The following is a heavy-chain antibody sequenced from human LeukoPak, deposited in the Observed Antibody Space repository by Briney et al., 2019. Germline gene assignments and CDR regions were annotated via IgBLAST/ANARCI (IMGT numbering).Heavy chain of an antibody. Sequence: SETLSLTCTVSGGSISSYYWSWIRQPPGKGLEWIGYIYYSGSTNYNPSLKSRVTISVDTSENQFSLKLSSVTAADTAVYYCAREGGNYYYYYGMDVWGQGTTVTVSS. D-gene: IGHD3-16*01. CDR3: AREGGNYYYYYGMDV. CDR2: IYYSGST. V-gene: IGHV4-59*01. J-gene: IGHJ6*02. CDR1: GGSISSYY.